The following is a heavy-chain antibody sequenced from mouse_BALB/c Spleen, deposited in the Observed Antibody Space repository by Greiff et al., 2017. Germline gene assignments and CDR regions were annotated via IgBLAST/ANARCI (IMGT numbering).Heavy chain of an antibody. D-gene: IGHD2-3*01. V-gene: IGHV5-9-3*01. CDR1: GFTFSSYA. CDR2: ISSGGCYT. CDR3: ARIYDGYFDY. Sequence: DVQLVESGGGLVKPGGSLKLSCAASGFTFSSYAMSWVRQTPEERLEWVATISSGGCYTYYQDSVKGRFTISRDNAKNTLYLQMSSLRSEDTAMYYCARIYDGYFDYWGQGTTVTVSS. J-gene: IGHJ2*01.